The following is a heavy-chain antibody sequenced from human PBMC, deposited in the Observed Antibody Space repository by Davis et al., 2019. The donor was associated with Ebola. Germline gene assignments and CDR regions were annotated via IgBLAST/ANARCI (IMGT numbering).Heavy chain of an antibody. CDR2: ISSSGSTI. Sequence: GESLKISCAASGFTFRNYAMNWVRQAPGKGLEWVSYISSSGSTIYYADSVKGRFTISRDNAKNSLYLQMNSLRAEDTAVYYCARVLMGATTDAFDIWGQGTMVTVSS. D-gene: IGHD1-26*01. J-gene: IGHJ3*02. V-gene: IGHV3-48*03. CDR3: ARVLMGATTDAFDI. CDR1: GFTFRNYA.